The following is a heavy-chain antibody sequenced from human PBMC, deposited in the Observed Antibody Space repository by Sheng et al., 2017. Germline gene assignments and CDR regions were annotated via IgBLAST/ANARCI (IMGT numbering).Heavy chain of an antibody. J-gene: IGHJ6*03. D-gene: IGHD6-19*01. CDR2: IYSGGST. CDR1: GFTVSSNY. CDR3: ARDIGHSSHYYYMDV. V-gene: IGHV3-53*04. Sequence: EVQLVESGGGLVQPGGSLRLSCAASGFTVSSNYMSWVRQAPGKGLEWVSVIYSGGSTYYADSVKGRFTISRHNSKNTLYLQMNSLRAEDTAVYYCARDIGHSSHYYYMDVWGKGTTVTVSS.